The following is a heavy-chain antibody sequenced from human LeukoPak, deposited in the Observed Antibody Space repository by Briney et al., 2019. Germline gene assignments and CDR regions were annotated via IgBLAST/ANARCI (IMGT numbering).Heavy chain of an antibody. J-gene: IGHJ4*02. V-gene: IGHV3-48*03. Sequence: PGGSLRLSCAASGFTFSSYEMNWVPQAPGKGLEWVSYISSSGSTIYYADSVKGRFTISRDNAKNSLYLQMNSLRAEDTAVYYCARMKSGYHDYWGQGTLVTVSS. D-gene: IGHD3-9*01. CDR2: ISSSGSTI. CDR3: ARMKSGYHDY. CDR1: GFTFSSYE.